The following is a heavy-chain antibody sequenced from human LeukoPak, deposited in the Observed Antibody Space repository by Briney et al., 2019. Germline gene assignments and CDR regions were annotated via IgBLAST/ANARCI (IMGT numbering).Heavy chain of an antibody. Sequence: SETLSLTCTVSGGSISSYYWSWIRQPPGKGLEWIGYIYYSGSTNYNPSLKSRVTISVDTSKIQFSLKLSSVTAADTAVYYCARHSAYPYWYFDLWGRGTLVTVSS. V-gene: IGHV4-59*08. D-gene: IGHD2-2*01. CDR3: ARHSAYPYWYFDL. J-gene: IGHJ2*01. CDR2: IYYSGST. CDR1: GGSISSYY.